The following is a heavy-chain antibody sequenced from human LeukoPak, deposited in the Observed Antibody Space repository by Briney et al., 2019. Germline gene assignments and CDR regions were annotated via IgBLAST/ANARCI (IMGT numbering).Heavy chain of an antibody. V-gene: IGHV3-9*01. J-gene: IGHJ4*02. CDR2: VSWNSGSI. CDR1: GFTFDDYS. CDR3: AKDISDTAMGAVVDY. Sequence: GGSLRLSCAASGFTFDDYSMHWVRHAPGKGLEWVAGVSWNSGSIGYADSVKGRFTISRDNAKNSLYLQMNSLRAEDTALYYCAKDISDTAMGAVVDYWGQGTLVTVSS. D-gene: IGHD5-18*01.